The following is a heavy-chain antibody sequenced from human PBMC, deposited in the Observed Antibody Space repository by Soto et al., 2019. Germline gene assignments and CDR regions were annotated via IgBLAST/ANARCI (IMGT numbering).Heavy chain of an antibody. CDR2: IYHSGST. J-gene: IGHJ4*02. CDR1: GGSISSGGYS. V-gene: IGHV4-30-2*01. D-gene: IGHD6-19*01. CDR3: ARDGGLGAVAVDY. Sequence: QLQLQESGSGLVKPSQTLSLTCAVSGGSISSGGYSWSWIRQPPGKGLEWIGYIYHSGSTYYNPSRQRRVTISVDRSKNQFSLKLSSVTAADTAVYYCARDGGLGAVAVDYWGQGTLVTVSS.